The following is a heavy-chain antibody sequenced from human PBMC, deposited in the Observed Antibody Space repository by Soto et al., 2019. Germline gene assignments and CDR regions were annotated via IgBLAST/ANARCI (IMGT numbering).Heavy chain of an antibody. Sequence: QVQLVQSGAEVQKPGSSVKVSCKASGGTFSSYAISWVRQAPGQGLEWMGGIIPIFGTANYAQKFQGRVTITADESTSTAYMELSSLRSEDTAVYYCARSRVTMVRGVTEVYYYGMDVWGQGTTVTVSS. D-gene: IGHD3-10*01. V-gene: IGHV1-69*01. CDR1: GGTFSSYA. CDR3: ARSRVTMVRGVTEVYYYGMDV. CDR2: IIPIFGTA. J-gene: IGHJ6*02.